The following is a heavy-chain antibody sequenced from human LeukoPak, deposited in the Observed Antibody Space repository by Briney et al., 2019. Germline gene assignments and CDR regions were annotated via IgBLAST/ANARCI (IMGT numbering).Heavy chain of an antibody. J-gene: IGHJ4*02. CDR2: IDPSDSYT. CDR1: GYSFTSYW. V-gene: IGHV5-10-1*01. Sequence: KHGESLKISCKGSGYSFTSYWISWVRQMPGKGLEWMGRIDPSDSYTNYSPSFQGHVTISADKSISTAYLQWSSLKASDTAMYYCARGGLSYGSGEAFDYWGQGTLVTVSS. CDR3: ARGGLSYGSGEAFDY. D-gene: IGHD3-10*01.